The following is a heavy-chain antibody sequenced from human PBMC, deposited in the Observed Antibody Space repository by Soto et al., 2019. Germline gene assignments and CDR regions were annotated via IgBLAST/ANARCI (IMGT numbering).Heavy chain of an antibody. V-gene: IGHV3-23*01. CDR3: AKVGADGPNYYCYYGMDV. D-gene: IGHD3-16*01. CDR1: GFTFSSYA. J-gene: IGHJ6*02. Sequence: PGGSLRLSCAASGFTFSSYAMSWVRQAPGKGLEWVSAISGSGGSTYYADSVKGRFTISRDNSKNTLYLQMNSLRAEDTAVYYCAKVGADGPNYYCYYGMDVWGQGTTVTVSS. CDR2: ISGSGGST.